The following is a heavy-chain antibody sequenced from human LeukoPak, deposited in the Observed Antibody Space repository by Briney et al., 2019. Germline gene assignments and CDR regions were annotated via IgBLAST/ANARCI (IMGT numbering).Heavy chain of an antibody. CDR1: GFTFDDYG. V-gene: IGHV3-20*04. CDR2: INWNGGST. J-gene: IGHJ4*02. CDR3: AKDQGDYSSGWSIFDY. Sequence: GGSLRLSCAASGFTFDDYGMSWVRQAPGKGLEWVSGINWNGGSTGYADSVKGRFTISRDNAKNSLYLQMNRLRAEDTAVYYCAKDQGDYSSGWSIFDYWGQGSLVTVSS. D-gene: IGHD6-19*01.